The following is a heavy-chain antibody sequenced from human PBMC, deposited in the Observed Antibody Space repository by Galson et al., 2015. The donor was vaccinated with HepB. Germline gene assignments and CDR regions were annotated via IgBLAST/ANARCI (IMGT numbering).Heavy chain of an antibody. CDR1: GFTVSSNY. CDR3: ARVHQWLVPLDY. J-gene: IGHJ4*02. CDR2: IYSGGNT. D-gene: IGHD6-19*01. V-gene: IGHV3-66*01. Sequence: SLRLSCAASGFTVSSNYMSWVRQAPGRGLECVSVIYSGGNTYYADSVRGRFIISRDNSKNTLYLQMNSLRAEDTAVYYCARVHQWLVPLDYWGQGTLVTVSS.